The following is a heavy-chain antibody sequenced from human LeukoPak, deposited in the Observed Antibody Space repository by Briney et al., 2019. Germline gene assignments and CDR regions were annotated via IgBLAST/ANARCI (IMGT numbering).Heavy chain of an antibody. V-gene: IGHV4-34*01. CDR1: GVSFSGYY. Sequence: PSETLSLTCAVYGVSFSGYYWSWIRQPPGKGLEWIWEINHSGSTNYNPSLKGRVTISRDTSKNQLSLQLTSLTAADTAVYYCARRRYCRSTSCYTNPSRFYYYYYMDVWGNGTPVTVSS. D-gene: IGHD2-2*02. CDR2: INHSGST. J-gene: IGHJ6*03. CDR3: ARRRYCRSTSCYTNPSRFYYYYYMDV.